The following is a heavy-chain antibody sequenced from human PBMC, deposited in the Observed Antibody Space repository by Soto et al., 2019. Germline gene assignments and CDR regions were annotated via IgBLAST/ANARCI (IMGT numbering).Heavy chain of an antibody. J-gene: IGHJ4*02. V-gene: IGHV1-18*01. CDR3: AREMVRGVGSDY. CDR1: GYTFTSYG. D-gene: IGHD3-10*01. Sequence: QVQLVQSGAEVKKPGASVKVSCKASGYTFTSYGISWVRQAPGQGLEWMGWISTYNGNTKYAQKLQGRVTMNSDPSTSTAYMELRSLKSDDTAVFYCAREMVRGVGSDYWGQGTLVTVSS. CDR2: ISTYNGNT.